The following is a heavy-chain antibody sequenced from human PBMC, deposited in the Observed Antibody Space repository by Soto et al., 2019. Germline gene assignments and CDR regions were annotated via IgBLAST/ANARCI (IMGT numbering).Heavy chain of an antibody. J-gene: IGHJ5*02. CDR1: GESVSSNSAA. CDR2: TYYRSKWYN. V-gene: IGHV6-1*01. D-gene: IGHD2-2*02. Sequence: SQGLSLTCVISGESVSSNSAAWNWIRQSPSRGLEWLGRTYYRSKWYNDYAVSVKSRITINPDTSKNQFSLQLNSVTPEDTAVYYCAREGQYGSRTSCYSPNGFDTRGQGTLVTVSS. CDR3: AREGQYGSRTSCYSPNGFDT.